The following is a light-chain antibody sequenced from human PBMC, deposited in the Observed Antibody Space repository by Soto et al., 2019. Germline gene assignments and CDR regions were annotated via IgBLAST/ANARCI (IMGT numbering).Light chain of an antibody. CDR1: QTINNY. V-gene: IGKV1-39*01. CDR2: AAS. Sequence: DIQMTQSPSSLSASVGDRVTITCRASQTINNYLNWYQQKPGKAPKLLIYAASSLQSGGTSRFSGSGSGTDFSLTISSRQPEDFAAYYCQQSDSTALTFGGGTMVEIK. CDR3: QQSDSTALT. J-gene: IGKJ4*01.